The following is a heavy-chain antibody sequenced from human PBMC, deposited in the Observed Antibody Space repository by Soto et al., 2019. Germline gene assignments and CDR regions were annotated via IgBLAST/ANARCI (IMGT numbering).Heavy chain of an antibody. D-gene: IGHD1-26*01. J-gene: IGHJ6*02. V-gene: IGHV3-15*01. CDR3: TTDHPNREWELLYKPYYYYGMDV. CDR1: GFTFSSYW. Sequence: PGGSLRLSCAASGFTFSSYWMHWVRQAPGKGLVWVGRIKSKTDGGTTDYAAPVKGRFTISRDDSKNTLYLQMNSLKTGDTAVYYCTTDHPNREWELLYKPYYYYGMDVWGQGTTVTVSS. CDR2: IKSKTDGGTT.